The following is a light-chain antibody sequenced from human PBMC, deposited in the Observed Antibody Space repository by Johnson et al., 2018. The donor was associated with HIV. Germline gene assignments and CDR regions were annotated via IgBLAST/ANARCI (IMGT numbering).Light chain of an antibody. CDR1: SSNIGNNY. Sequence: QSVLTQPPSVSAAPGQKVTISCSGSSSNIGNNYVSWYQQLPGIAPKLLICENNKRPSGIPDRFSGSKSGTSATLGITGLQTGDEADYYCGTWDSSLAPVFGTGTKVTVL. V-gene: IGLV1-51*02. J-gene: IGLJ1*01. CDR2: ENN. CDR3: GTWDSSLAPV.